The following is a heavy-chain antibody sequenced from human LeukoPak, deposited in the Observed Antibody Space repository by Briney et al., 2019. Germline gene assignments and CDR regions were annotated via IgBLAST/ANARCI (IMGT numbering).Heavy chain of an antibody. Sequence: ASVKVSCKASGYTFTSYYIHWVRQAPGQGLEWMGLINPNSGDTNYAQKFQGRVTMTRDTSTSTVYMELSSLRSEDTAVYYCARDQDWNYAFDIWGQGTMVTVSS. V-gene: IGHV1-46*01. CDR2: INPNSGDT. CDR1: GYTFTSYY. D-gene: IGHD1-7*01. CDR3: ARDQDWNYAFDI. J-gene: IGHJ3*02.